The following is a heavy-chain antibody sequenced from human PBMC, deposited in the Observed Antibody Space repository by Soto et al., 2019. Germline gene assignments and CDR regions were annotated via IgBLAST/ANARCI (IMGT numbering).Heavy chain of an antibody. CDR2: INAGNGNT. CDR3: ARAAVAGRYYYYYGMDV. J-gene: IGHJ6*02. Sequence: SVKVSCKASGYTFTSYGMHWVRQAPGQRLEWMGWINAGNGNTKYSQKFQGRVTITRDTPASTAYMELSSLRSEDTAVYYCARAAVAGRYYYYYGMDVWGQGTTVTVSS. CDR1: GYTFTSYG. V-gene: IGHV1-3*01. D-gene: IGHD6-19*01.